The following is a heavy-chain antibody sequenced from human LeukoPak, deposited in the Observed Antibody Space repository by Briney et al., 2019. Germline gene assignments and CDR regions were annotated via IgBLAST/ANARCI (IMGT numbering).Heavy chain of an antibody. J-gene: IGHJ4*02. CDR1: GLTFSSYW. Sequence: GGSLRLSCVASGLTFSSYWMSWVRQAPGKGLEWVANIKQDATEIYYADSVKGRLTISRDNSKNTLYLQMNSLRAEDTAVYYCAKGDGGMATIRGPFDYWGQGTLVTVSS. CDR2: IKQDATEI. V-gene: IGHV3-7*01. D-gene: IGHD5-24*01. CDR3: AKGDGGMATIRGPFDY.